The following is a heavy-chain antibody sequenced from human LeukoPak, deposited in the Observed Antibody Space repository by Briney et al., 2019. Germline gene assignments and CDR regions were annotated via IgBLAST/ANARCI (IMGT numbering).Heavy chain of an antibody. CDR2: IRYDGSNK. CDR3: AKDQEWELLGLDFGY. V-gene: IGHV3-30*02. CDR1: GFTFSSYG. D-gene: IGHD1-26*01. J-gene: IGHJ4*02. Sequence: GGSLRLSCAASGFTFSSYGMHWVRQAPGKGLEWVAFIRYDGSNKYYADSVKGRFTISRDNSKNTLYLQMNSLRAEDTAVYYCAKDQEWELLGLDFGYWGQGTLVTVSS.